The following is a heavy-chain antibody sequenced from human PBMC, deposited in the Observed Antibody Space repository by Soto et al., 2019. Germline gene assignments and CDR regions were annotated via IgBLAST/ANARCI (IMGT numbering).Heavy chain of an antibody. D-gene: IGHD2-15*01. CDR3: ARLYCSGGSCYPYYFDY. CDR2: IYYSGST. V-gene: IGHV4-59*01. J-gene: IGHJ4*02. CDR1: GGSISSYY. Sequence: PSETLSLTCTVSGGSISSYYWSWIRQPPGKGLEWIGYIYYSGSTNYNPSLKSRVTISVDTSKNQFSLKLSSVTAADTAVYYCARLYCSGGSCYPYYFDYWGQGTLVNVSS.